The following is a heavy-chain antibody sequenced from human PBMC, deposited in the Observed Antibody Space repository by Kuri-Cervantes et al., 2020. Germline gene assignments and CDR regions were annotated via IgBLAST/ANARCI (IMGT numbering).Heavy chain of an antibody. V-gene: IGHV3-11*01. CDR2: ISSSGSTI. CDR3: ARDGEVVVAAYYFDY. J-gene: IGHJ4*02. D-gene: IGHD2-15*01. CDR1: GFTFSDYY. Sequence: LKISCAASGFTFSDYYMSWIRQAPGKGLEWVSYISSSGSTIYYADSVKGRFTISRDNAKNSLYLQMNSLRAEDTAVYYCARDGEVVVAAYYFDYWGQGTLVTVSS.